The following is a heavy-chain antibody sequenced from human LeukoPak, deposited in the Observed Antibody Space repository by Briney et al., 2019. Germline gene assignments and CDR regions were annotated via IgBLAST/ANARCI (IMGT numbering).Heavy chain of an antibody. CDR1: GDTFSSSSAT. D-gene: IGHD2-15*01. Sequence: SQTLSLTCGLSGDTFSSSSATWNWFRQSPSRGLEWLVRTYYKSKWYNDYAVSVKSRITISPDTSRNQFSLQLSSVTPDDTAVYYCARDPSGGFRWYFDLWGRGTLVTVSS. CDR3: ARDPSGGFRWYFDL. J-gene: IGHJ2*01. V-gene: IGHV6-1*01. CDR2: TYYKSKWYN.